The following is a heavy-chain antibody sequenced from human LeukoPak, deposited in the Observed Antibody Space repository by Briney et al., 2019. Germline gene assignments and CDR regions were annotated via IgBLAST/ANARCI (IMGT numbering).Heavy chain of an antibody. CDR2: IYTGGNT. Sequence: SETLSLTCTVSGGSISSNYWSWIRQPAGKGLEWIGRIYTGGNTNYNPSLKSRVTISMDTSKNQLSLRLTSVTAADTALYYCAGDPSGWFFDLWGRGTLVTVSS. J-gene: IGHJ2*01. CDR1: GGSISSNY. V-gene: IGHV4-4*07. CDR3: AGDPSGWFFDL.